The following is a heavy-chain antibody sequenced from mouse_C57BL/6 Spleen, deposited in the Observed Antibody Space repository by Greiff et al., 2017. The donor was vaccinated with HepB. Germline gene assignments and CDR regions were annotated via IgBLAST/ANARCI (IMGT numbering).Heavy chain of an antibody. CDR1: GFTFTDYY. V-gene: IGHV7-3*01. Sequence: EVKLMESGGGLVQPGGSLSLSCAASGFTFTDYYMSWVRQPPGKALEWLGFIRNKANGYTTEYSASVKGRFTISRDNSQSILYLQMNALRAEDSATYYCARYEGGSSPDPYWYFDVWGTGTTVTVSS. CDR3: ARYEGGSSPDPYWYFDV. D-gene: IGHD1-1*01. J-gene: IGHJ1*03. CDR2: IRNKANGYTT.